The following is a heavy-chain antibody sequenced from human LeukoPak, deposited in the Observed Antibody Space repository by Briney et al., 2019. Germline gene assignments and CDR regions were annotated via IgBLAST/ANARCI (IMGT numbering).Heavy chain of an antibody. CDR1: GFTVSSNY. Sequence: QSGGSLRLSCAASGFTVSSNYMSWVRQAPGKGLEWVSAISGSGGDTYYADSVKGRFTISRDNSKNTLYLQMNSLRAEDTAVYYCAKDQGWGPGRYCSSTSCALTLPWGQGTLVTVSS. V-gene: IGHV3-23*01. J-gene: IGHJ5*02. CDR3: AKDQGWGPGRYCSSTSCALTLP. D-gene: IGHD2-2*01. CDR2: ISGSGGDT.